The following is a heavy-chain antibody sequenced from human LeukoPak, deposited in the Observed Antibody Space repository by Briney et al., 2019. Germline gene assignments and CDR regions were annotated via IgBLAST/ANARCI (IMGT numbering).Heavy chain of an antibody. CDR3: ARDQRSLFDV. CDR1: GGSISSYY. J-gene: IGHJ4*02. V-gene: IGHV4-39*07. CDR2: IYSGGNT. Sequence: SETLSLTCTVSGGSISSYYWGWIRQPPGKGLEWIASIYSGGNTFHNPSLKSRVTISLDTSKKQFSLKVTSVTAADTAVYYCARDQRSLFDVWGQGSLVIVSS. D-gene: IGHD1-26*01.